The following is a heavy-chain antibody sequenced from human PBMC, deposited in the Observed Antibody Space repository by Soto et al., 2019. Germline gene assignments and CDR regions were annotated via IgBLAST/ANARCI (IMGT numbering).Heavy chain of an antibody. D-gene: IGHD3-3*01. CDR1: GFTFSSYA. CDR2: ISGSGGST. CDR3: AAKTYDFWSGYPQFYGMDV. V-gene: IGHV3-23*01. Sequence: LRLSCAASGFTFSSYAMSWVRHAPVNGLEWVSAISGSGGSTYYADSVKGRFTISRDNSKNTLYLQMNSLRAEDTAVYYCAAKTYDFWSGYPQFYGMDVWGQGTTVTVSS. J-gene: IGHJ6*02.